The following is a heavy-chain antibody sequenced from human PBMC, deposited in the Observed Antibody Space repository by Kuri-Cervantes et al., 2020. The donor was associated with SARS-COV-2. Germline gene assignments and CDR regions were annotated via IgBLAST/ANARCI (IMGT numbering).Heavy chain of an antibody. J-gene: IGHJ4*02. D-gene: IGHD3-16*01. Sequence: SETLSLTCTVSGGSISSSSYYWGWIRQPPGKGLEWIGSIYYSGSTYYNPSLKSRVTISVDTSKNQFSLKLSSVTAVDTAVYYCARVRLCFDYWGQGTLVTVSS. CDR1: GGSISSSSYY. CDR3: ARVRLCFDY. V-gene: IGHV4-39*01. CDR2: IYYSGST.